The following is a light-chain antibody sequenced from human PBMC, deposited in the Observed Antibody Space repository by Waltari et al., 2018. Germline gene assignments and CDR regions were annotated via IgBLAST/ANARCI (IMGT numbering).Light chain of an antibody. V-gene: IGKV3-15*01. CDR2: DAS. Sequence: EIVMTQSTATLSVSPGETATLSCRASQSVSRNLAWYQQKPGQFPRHLIYDASTRATGIPARFSGSGSGTEFTLTISSLQSEDFAVYYCQQYNNWPRTFGQGTKLEIK. CDR3: QQYNNWPRT. J-gene: IGKJ2*01. CDR1: QSVSRN.